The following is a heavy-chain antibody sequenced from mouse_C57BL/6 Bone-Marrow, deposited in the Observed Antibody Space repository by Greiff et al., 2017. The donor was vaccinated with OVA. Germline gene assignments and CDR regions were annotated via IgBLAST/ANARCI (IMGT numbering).Heavy chain of an antibody. CDR3: AREKLYDNYPDY. Sequence: QVQLQQPGAELVRPGSSVKLSCKASGYTFTSYWMDWVKQRPGQGLEWIGNIYPSDSETHYNQKFKDKATLTVDKSSSTAYMQLSSLTSEDSAVYYCAREKLYDNYPDYWGQGATLTVSS. V-gene: IGHV1-61*01. CDR1: GYTFTSYW. D-gene: IGHD2-3*01. CDR2: IYPSDSET. J-gene: IGHJ2*01.